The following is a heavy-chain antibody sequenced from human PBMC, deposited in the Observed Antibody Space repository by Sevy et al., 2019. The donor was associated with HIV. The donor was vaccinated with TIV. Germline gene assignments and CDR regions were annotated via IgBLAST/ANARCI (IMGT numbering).Heavy chain of an antibody. Sequence: GGSLRLSCAASGFTFSSYAMSWVRQAPGKGLEWVSAISGSGGSTYYADSVKGRFTISRDNSKNTLYLQMNSLRAEDTAVYYCANIGCMIVVGSIDYWGQGTLVTVSS. D-gene: IGHD3-22*01. CDR3: ANIGCMIVVGSIDY. J-gene: IGHJ4*02. V-gene: IGHV3-23*01. CDR2: ISGSGGST. CDR1: GFTFSSYA.